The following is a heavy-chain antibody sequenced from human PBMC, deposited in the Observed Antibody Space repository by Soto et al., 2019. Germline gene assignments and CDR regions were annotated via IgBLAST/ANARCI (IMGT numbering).Heavy chain of an antibody. V-gene: IGHV3-21*04. CDR2: ISSSSSYI. CDR3: ARDPQPTNYDFWSGYYSGGPSPFDY. J-gene: IGHJ4*02. CDR1: GFTFSSYS. Sequence: PGGSLRLSCAASGFTFSSYSMNWVRQAPGKGLEWVSSISSSSSYIYYADSVKGRFTISRDNAKNSLYLQMNSLRAEDTAVYYCARDPQPTNYDFWSGYYSGGPSPFDYWGQGTLVTVSS. D-gene: IGHD3-3*01.